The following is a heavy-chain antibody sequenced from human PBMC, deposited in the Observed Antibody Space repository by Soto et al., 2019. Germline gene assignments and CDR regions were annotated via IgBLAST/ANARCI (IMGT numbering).Heavy chain of an antibody. Sequence: SVKVSCKASGFTFTSSAVQWVRQARGQRLEWIGWIVVGSGNTNYAQKFQERVTITRDMSTSTAYMELSSLRSEDTAVYYCAAGHFITMIVLYGMYVWGQGTTVTVSS. D-gene: IGHD3-22*01. CDR1: GFTFTSSA. CDR2: IVVGSGNT. J-gene: IGHJ6*02. CDR3: AAGHFITMIVLYGMYV. V-gene: IGHV1-58*01.